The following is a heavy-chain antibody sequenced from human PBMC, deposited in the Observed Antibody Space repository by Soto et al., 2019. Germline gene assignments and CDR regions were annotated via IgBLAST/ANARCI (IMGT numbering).Heavy chain of an antibody. J-gene: IGHJ5*02. CDR2: IYPGNSDA. Sequence: GESLKISCQASGYNFATYWIAWVRQMPGKGLEYMGIIYPGNSDARYSPSFQGQVTFSADKSISTAYLHWSSLKASDTAMYYCARNGFYGDYGSNYLDPWGQGTLVTVSS. D-gene: IGHD4-17*01. CDR3: ARNGFYGDYGSNYLDP. V-gene: IGHV5-51*01. CDR1: GYNFATYW.